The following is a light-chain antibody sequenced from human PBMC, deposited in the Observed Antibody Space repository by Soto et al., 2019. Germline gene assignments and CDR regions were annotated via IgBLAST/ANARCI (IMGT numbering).Light chain of an antibody. CDR2: EVS. J-gene: IGLJ1*01. CDR1: SSDVGGYNY. Sequence: QSVLTQPASVSGSPGQSITISCTGTSSDVGGYNYVSWYQQHPGKAPKLMIYEVSNRPSGVSNRFSGSKSGNTASLTISGLRAEDEADYYCSSYTSSSTGVFGTGTRSPS. CDR3: SSYTSSSTGV. V-gene: IGLV2-14*01.